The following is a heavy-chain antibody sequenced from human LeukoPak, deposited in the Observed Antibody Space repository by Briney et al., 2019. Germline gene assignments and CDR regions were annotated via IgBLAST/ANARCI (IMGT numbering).Heavy chain of an antibody. Sequence: GASVNVSCKALGYPFTAFSLHWVRQAPGQGPEWMAIINPGIFTTTYAQKLQDRITVTSGTSTATVYMELRSLRLEDTAVYFCARDWAHGSFDLWGQGTLVTVSS. CDR3: ARDWAHGSFDL. V-gene: IGHV1-46*01. CDR2: INPGIFTT. D-gene: IGHD3-16*01. CDR1: GYPFTAFS. J-gene: IGHJ4*02.